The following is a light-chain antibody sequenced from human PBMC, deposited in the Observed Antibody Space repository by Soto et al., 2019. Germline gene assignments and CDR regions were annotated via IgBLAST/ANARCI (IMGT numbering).Light chain of an antibody. CDR1: RSLLHSNGYNY. CDR2: LGA. J-gene: IGKJ1*01. V-gene: IGKV2-28*01. Sequence: DIVMTQSPLSLPVTPGEPASISCRSSRSLLHSNGYNYLDRYLQKPGQSPQLLIYLGAHRASGVPARFSGSGSGTDFTLKISRVEAEDVGVYYCMQPLQTPWTFGQGTQVEIK. CDR3: MQPLQTPWT.